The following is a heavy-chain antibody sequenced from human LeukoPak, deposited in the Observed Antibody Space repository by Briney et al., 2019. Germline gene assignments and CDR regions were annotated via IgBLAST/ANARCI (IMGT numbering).Heavy chain of an antibody. V-gene: IGHV3-53*01. Sequence: GGSLRLSCAASGFTVSSNYMSWVRQAPGKGLEWVSVIYSGGSTYYADSVKGRFIISRDNSKNTLYLQMNSLRAEDTAVYYCARAQDYGGELDYWGQGTLVTVSS. J-gene: IGHJ4*02. D-gene: IGHD4-23*01. CDR1: GFTVSSNY. CDR2: IYSGGST. CDR3: ARAQDYGGELDY.